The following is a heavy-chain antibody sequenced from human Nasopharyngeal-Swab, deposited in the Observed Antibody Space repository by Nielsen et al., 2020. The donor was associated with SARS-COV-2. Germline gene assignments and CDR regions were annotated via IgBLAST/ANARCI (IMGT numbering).Heavy chain of an antibody. CDR2: ISVNGAST. V-gene: IGHV3-23*01. J-gene: IGHJ6*03. Sequence: GGSLRLSCAASGFTFSSYAMTWVRQAPGKGLEWVSSISVNGASTYYAGSVKGWFTISRDNSRNTLYLQLNSLRAEDTAIYYCAKRVAGKYYYMDVWGKGTTVTVSS. CDR1: GFTFSSYA. D-gene: IGHD3-10*01. CDR3: AKRVAGKYYYMDV.